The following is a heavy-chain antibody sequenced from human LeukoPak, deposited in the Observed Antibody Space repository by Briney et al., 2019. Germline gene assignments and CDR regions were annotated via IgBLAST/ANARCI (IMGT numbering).Heavy chain of an antibody. CDR2: IRYDGSNK. Sequence: GGSLRLSCAASGFTFSSYGMHWVRQAPGKGLEWVAFIRYDGSNKYYADSVKGRFTISRDNSKNTLYLQMNSLRAEDTAVYYCAKDPTSSGYYYVRPGLNYWGQGTLVTVSS. CDR3: AKDPTSSGYYYVRPGLNY. D-gene: IGHD3-22*01. V-gene: IGHV3-30*02. J-gene: IGHJ4*02. CDR1: GFTFSSYG.